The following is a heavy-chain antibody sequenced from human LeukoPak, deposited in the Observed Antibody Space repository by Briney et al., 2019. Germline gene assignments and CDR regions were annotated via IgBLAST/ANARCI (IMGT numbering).Heavy chain of an antibody. CDR1: GGSISSGGYY. CDR2: IYYSGST. J-gene: IGHJ5*02. CDR3: ARAGGYYDSSRFGP. V-gene: IGHV4-31*03. Sequence: SETLSLTCTVSGGSISSGGYYWSWIRQHPGKGLEWIGYIYYSGSTYYNPSLKSRVTISVDTSKNQFPLKLSSVTAADTAVYYCARAGGYYDSSRFGPWGQGTPVPGSS. D-gene: IGHD3-22*01.